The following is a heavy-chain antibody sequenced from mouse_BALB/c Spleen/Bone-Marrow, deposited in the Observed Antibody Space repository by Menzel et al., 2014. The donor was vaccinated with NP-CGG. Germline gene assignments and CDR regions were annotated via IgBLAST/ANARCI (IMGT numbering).Heavy chain of an antibody. CDR3: ARGRAYYVNYGFAY. J-gene: IGHJ3*01. V-gene: IGHV1S29*02. D-gene: IGHD2-10*01. CDR2: IYPYNGGT. CDR1: GYTFTDYN. Sequence: VHVKQSGPELVKPGASVKISCKAFGYTFTDYNIHWVKQSHGKSLEWIGYIYPYNGGTAYNQKFKSKATLTVDNSSSTAYMELRSLTSEDSAVYYCARGRAYYVNYGFAYWGQGTLVTVSA.